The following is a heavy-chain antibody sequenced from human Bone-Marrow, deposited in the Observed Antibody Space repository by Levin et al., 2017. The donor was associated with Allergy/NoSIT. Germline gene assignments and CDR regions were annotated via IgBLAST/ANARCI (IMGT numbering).Heavy chain of an antibody. D-gene: IGHD3-22*01. CDR3: ARGDGAYDFGSSGFYTGFDY. V-gene: IGHV4-31*03. CDR1: GASISSGGYY. J-gene: IGHJ4*02. CDR2: IYNTGTT. Sequence: SGPTLVKPTQTLSLTCTVTGASISSGGYYWGWIRQQPGKGLEWVGYIYNTGTTYYNPSLKSRVLISGDTSNNLFSMNLSSVIVADTAVYYCARGDGAYDFGSSGFYTGFDYWGQGILVTISS.